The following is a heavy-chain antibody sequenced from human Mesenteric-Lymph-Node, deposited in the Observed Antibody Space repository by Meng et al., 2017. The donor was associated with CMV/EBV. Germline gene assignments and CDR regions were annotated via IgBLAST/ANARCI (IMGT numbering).Heavy chain of an antibody. CDR1: FRGSS. D-gene: IGHD3-10*01. CDR2: INHSGRT. Sequence: FRGSSWGWIRPPPATGLEWIVEINHSGRTNYTPSLKSRVTISVDTSKNPFSLKLSSVTAADTAVYYCASMLPGPRQPVLYGSGSYLSWGQGTLVTVSS. V-gene: IGHV4-34*01. CDR3: ASMLPGPRQPVLYGSGSYLS. J-gene: IGHJ4*02.